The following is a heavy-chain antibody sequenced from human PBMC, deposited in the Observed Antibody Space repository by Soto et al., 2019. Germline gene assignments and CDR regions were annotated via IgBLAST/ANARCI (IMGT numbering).Heavy chain of an antibody. D-gene: IGHD2-15*01. CDR1: GFTFSSYA. CDR3: AKARRYHGSGGSCYSYYFDY. V-gene: IGHV3-23*01. J-gene: IGHJ4*02. Sequence: EVQLLESGGGLVQPGGSLRLSCAASGFTFSSYAMSWVRQAPGQGLEWVSAISGSGGSTYYADSVKGRFTISRDNSKNTLNLQMNSLRAEDTAVYYCAKARRYHGSGGSCYSYYFDYWGQGTLVTVSS. CDR2: ISGSGGST.